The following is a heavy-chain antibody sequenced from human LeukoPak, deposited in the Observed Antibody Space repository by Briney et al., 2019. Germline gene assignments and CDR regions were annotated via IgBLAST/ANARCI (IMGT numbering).Heavy chain of an antibody. CDR2: IHYSGGT. D-gene: IGHD4-23*01. CDR3: ARDPEFDGGHGFDH. V-gene: IGHV4-59*01. J-gene: IGHJ4*02. CDR1: GGSLSNYY. Sequence: SETLSLTCSVSGGSLSNYYWNWIRQPPGKGLEWIGQIHYSGGTKYNPSLQSRVTISVDTSKTQFSLKLSSMTAADTAVYYCARDPEFDGGHGFDHWGQGTLVTVSS.